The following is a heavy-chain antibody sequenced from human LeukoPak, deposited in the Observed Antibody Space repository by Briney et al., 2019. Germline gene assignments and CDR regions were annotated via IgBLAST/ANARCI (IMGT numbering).Heavy chain of an antibody. CDR2: ISTYNGDT. D-gene: IGHD2-15*01. V-gene: IGHV1-18*01. J-gene: IGHJ4*02. CDR1: GYTFNTYG. CDR3: LRDALRPRLTPDY. Sequence: GASVKVSCRASGYTFNTYGISWVRQAPGQGLEWMGWISTYNGDTNYVQNLQGRVTMTTDTSTRTAYMELMSLRSDDTAVYYCLRDALRPRLTPDYWGQGTLVTVSS.